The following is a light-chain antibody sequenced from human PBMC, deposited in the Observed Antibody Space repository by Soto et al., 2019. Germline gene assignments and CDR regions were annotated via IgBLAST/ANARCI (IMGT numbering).Light chain of an antibody. Sequence: QSALTQPASVSGSPGQSITISCTGTSSDVGSYNLVSWYQQHPGKAPKLMIYEVNKRPSGVSNRFSGSKSGNTASLTISGLQAEDECDYYCCSYAGIRVFGGGTKVTVL. CDR1: SSDVGSYNL. CDR2: EVN. CDR3: CSYAGIRV. J-gene: IGLJ2*01. V-gene: IGLV2-23*02.